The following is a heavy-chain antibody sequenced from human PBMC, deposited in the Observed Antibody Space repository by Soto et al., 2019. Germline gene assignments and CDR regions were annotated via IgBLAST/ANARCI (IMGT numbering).Heavy chain of an antibody. D-gene: IGHD4-4*01. Sequence: GESLRISWQASGYRFISYWIGWVRQMPGKGLEWMGIIFPGDSDTTYSPSFQGQVTISVDKSISTAYLQWSSLKASDTAMYYCARLSTVTYQYYDAIDVWGQGATVTVSS. CDR2: IFPGDSDT. V-gene: IGHV5-51*01. CDR1: GYRFISYW. CDR3: ARLSTVTYQYYDAIDV. J-gene: IGHJ6*02.